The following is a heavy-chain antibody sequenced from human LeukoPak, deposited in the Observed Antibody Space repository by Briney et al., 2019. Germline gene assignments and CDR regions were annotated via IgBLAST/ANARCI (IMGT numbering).Heavy chain of an antibody. CDR2: IYYSGST. CDR3: ARTGVTMVRGVIQTPFDY. D-gene: IGHD3-10*01. Sequence: PSQTLSLTCAVSGGSISSGGYYWSWIRQHPGTGLEWIGYIYYSGSTYYNPSLKSRVTISVDTSKNQFSLKLSSVTAADTAVYYCARTGVTMVRGVIQTPFDYWGQGTLVTVSS. CDR1: GGSISSGGYY. J-gene: IGHJ4*02. V-gene: IGHV4-31*11.